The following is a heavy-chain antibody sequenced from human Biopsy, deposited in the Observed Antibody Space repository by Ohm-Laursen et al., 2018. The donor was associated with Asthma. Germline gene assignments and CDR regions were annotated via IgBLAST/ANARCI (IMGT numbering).Heavy chain of an antibody. CDR1: GYTFNSAG. D-gene: IGHD2/OR15-2a*01. CDR3: ARGVDYTQYYGIDV. Sequence: EATVKISCKTSGYTFNSAGITWVRQAPGQGLEWMGWISVYNGNTKVAQKLQDRVTMITDTSTSTAYMELRSLRSDDTAVYFCARGVDYTQYYGIDVWGQGTTVTVS. J-gene: IGHJ6*02. V-gene: IGHV1-18*01. CDR2: ISVYNGNT.